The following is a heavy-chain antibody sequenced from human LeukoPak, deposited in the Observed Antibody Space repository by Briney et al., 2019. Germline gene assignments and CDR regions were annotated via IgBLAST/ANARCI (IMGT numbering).Heavy chain of an antibody. CDR1: GFTFSGSA. D-gene: IGHD4-17*01. CDR3: TRRIDYGITYAFDI. J-gene: IGHJ3*02. V-gene: IGHV3-73*01. Sequence: GGSLRLSCAAPGFTFSGSAMHWVRQASGKGLEWVGRIRSKANSYATAYAASVKGRLTISRDDSKNTAYLQMNSLKTEDTAVYYCTRRIDYGITYAFDIWGQGTMVTVSS. CDR2: IRSKANSYAT.